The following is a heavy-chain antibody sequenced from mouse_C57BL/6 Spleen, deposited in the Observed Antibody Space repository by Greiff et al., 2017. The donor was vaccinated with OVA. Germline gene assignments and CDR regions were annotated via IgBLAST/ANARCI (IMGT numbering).Heavy chain of an antibody. V-gene: IGHV1-42*01. CDR2: FNPSTGGT. CDR1: GYSFTGYY. D-gene: IGHD2-1*01. J-gene: IGHJ4*01. Sequence: VQLQQSGPELVKPGASVKISCKASGYSFTGYYMNWVKQSPEKSLEWIGEFNPSTGGTTYNQKFKAKATLTVDKSSSTAYMQLKSLTSEDSAVYYCARDGNYEAMDYWGQGTSVTVSS. CDR3: ARDGNYEAMDY.